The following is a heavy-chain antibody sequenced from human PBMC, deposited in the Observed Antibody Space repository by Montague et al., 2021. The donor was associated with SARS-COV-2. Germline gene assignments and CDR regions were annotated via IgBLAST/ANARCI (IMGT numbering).Heavy chain of an antibody. J-gene: IGHJ3*01. D-gene: IGHD5/OR15-5a*01. CDR2: ISTSSLYI. V-gene: IGHV3-21*01. Sequence: SLRLSCAASGFTFNKYSMNWVRQAPGKGLEWVSSISTSSLYIYYTDSVKGRFTVARANAKNSVFLEMNSLRVEDTAVYYCARAHSGSYSVGGDAFDLWGRGRLVTGSS. CDR1: GFTFNKYS. CDR3: ARAHSGSYSVGGDAFDL.